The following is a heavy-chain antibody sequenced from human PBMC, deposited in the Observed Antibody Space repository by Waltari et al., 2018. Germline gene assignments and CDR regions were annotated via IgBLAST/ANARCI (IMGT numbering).Heavy chain of an antibody. CDR2: IYTSGST. CDR3: ARGGYYDSSGYYWAY. D-gene: IGHD3-22*01. V-gene: IGHV4-61*02. J-gene: IGHJ4*02. CDR1: GGSISSGRYY. Sequence: QVQLQESGPGLVKPSQTLSLTCTVSGGSISSGRYYWSWLRQPAGKGLEWIGRIYTSGSTNYNPSLKSRVTISVDTSKNQFSLKLSSVTAADTAVYYCARGGYYDSSGYYWAYWGQGTLVTVSS.